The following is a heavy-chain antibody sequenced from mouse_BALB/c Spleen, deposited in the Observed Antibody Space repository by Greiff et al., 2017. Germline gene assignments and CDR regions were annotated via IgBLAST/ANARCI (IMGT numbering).Heavy chain of an antibody. J-gene: IGHJ2*01. D-gene: IGHD2-10*01. Sequence: QVQLQQSGAELARPGASVKLSCKASGYTFTSYWMQWVKQRPGQGLEWIGAIYPGDGDTRYTQKFKGKATLTADKSSSTAYMQLSSLASEDSAVYYCATLLSDYWGQGTTLTVSS. CDR2: IYPGDGDT. CDR3: ATLLSDY. CDR1: GYTFTSYW. V-gene: IGHV1-87*01.